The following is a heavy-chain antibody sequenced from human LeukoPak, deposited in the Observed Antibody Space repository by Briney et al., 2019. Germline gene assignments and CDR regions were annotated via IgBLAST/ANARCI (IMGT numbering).Heavy chain of an antibody. D-gene: IGHD5-12*01. CDR1: GYTFTNYG. CDR3: ARRSGYDFSSLDY. V-gene: IGHV1-18*01. J-gene: IGHJ4*02. CDR2: ISALSGKT. Sequence: ASVKVSCKASGYTFTNYGIGWVRQAPGQGLEWMGWISALSGKTNYAQKFQRRVTMTTDTSTSTAYMELRSLRSDDTAVYYCARRSGYDFSSLDYWGQGTLVTVSS.